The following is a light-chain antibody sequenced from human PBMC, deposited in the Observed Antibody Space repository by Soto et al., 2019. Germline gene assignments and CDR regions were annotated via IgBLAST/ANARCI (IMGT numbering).Light chain of an antibody. J-gene: IGKJ4*01. CDR3: QQYGSSPLT. V-gene: IGKV3-20*01. Sequence: EIVLTQSPGTLSLSPGERATLSCRASQSVSSSYLAWYQQKPGQAPRLLIYGASSRATGIPDRFSGSGSGTDLTLTISRLEPEDFAVYYCQQYGSSPLTFVGGTKVEIK. CDR2: GAS. CDR1: QSVSSSY.